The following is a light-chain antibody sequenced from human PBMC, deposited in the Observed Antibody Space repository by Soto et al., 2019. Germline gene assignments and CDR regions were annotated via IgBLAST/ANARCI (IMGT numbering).Light chain of an antibody. V-gene: IGLV3-1*01. Sequence: SYALTQPPSVSVSPGQTASITCSGDKLGDKYACWYQQKAGQSPVLVIYQDNKRPSGIPERFSGSNSGNTATLTISGTQAMDEADYYCQAWDSSHVIFGGGTKLTVL. CDR1: KLGDKY. CDR2: QDN. CDR3: QAWDSSHVI. J-gene: IGLJ2*01.